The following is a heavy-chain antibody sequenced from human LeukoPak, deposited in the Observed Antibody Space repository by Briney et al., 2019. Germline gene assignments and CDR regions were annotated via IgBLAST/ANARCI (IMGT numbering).Heavy chain of an antibody. Sequence: SETLSLTFTVSGGSISSYYWSWIRQPPGKGLEWIGYIYYSGSTNYNPSLKSRVTISVDTSKNQFSLKLSSVTAADTAVYYCARDNDGDAFDIWGQGTMVTVSS. CDR2: IYYSGST. CDR3: ARDNDGDAFDI. V-gene: IGHV4-59*01. D-gene: IGHD1-1*01. CDR1: GGSISSYY. J-gene: IGHJ3*02.